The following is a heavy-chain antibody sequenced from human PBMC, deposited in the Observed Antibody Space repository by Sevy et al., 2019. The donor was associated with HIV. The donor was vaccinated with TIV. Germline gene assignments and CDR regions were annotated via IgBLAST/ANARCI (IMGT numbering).Heavy chain of an antibody. D-gene: IGHD3-16*02. J-gene: IGHJ4*02. Sequence: GGSLRLSCAASGLTFSNYAIHWVRQAPGKGLEWVAVISYDGSNKDYADSVKGRFAISRDTSKNTLYLQMNSLRVEDTAVYYCARASHMITFGGVIVIDGIDYWGQGTLVTVSS. V-gene: IGHV3-30*09. CDR3: ARASHMITFGGVIVIDGIDY. CDR1: GLTFSNYA. CDR2: ISYDGSNK.